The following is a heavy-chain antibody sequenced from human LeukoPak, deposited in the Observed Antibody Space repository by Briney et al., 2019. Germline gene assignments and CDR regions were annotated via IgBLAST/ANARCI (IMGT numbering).Heavy chain of an antibody. CDR2: IYYSGST. CDR3: ARGSGSSGVFDY. D-gene: IGHD2-8*01. J-gene: IGHJ4*02. V-gene: IGHV4-59*01. CDR1: GGSISSYY. Sequence: SETLSLTCSVSGGSISSYYWSWIRQPPGKGLEWIGYIYYSGSTNYNPSLKSRVTISVDTSKNQFSLKLSSVTAADTAVYYCARGSGSSGVFDYWGQGTLVTVSS.